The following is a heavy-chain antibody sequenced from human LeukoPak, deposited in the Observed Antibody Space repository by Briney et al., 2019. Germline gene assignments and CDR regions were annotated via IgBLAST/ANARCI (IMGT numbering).Heavy chain of an antibody. Sequence: TGGSLRLSCAGSGFTFSRYWMSWDRQAPGKGLEWVANIKQDGSEKYYVDSVKGRFTISRDNAKNSLYLQMNSLRAEDTAVYYCAREGGFNWNDRGPNWFDPWGQGTLVTVSS. CDR2: IKQDGSEK. CDR1: GFTFSRYW. D-gene: IGHD1-1*01. CDR3: AREGGFNWNDRGPNWFDP. J-gene: IGHJ5*02. V-gene: IGHV3-7*01.